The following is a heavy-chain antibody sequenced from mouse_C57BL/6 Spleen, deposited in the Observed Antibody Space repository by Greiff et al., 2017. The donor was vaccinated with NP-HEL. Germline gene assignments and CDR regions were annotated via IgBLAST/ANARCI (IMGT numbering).Heavy chain of an antibody. CDR2: IYPGDGNT. V-gene: IGHV1-82*01. CDR1: GYAFSSSW. D-gene: IGHD1-1*01. Sequence: VQLQQSGPELVKPGASVKISCKASGYAFSSSWMNWVKQRPGKGLEWIGRIYPGDGNTNYNGKFKGKATLTADKSSSTAYMQLSSLTSEDSAVYFCAITTVVARGAMDYWGQGTSVTVSS. CDR3: AITTVVARGAMDY. J-gene: IGHJ4*01.